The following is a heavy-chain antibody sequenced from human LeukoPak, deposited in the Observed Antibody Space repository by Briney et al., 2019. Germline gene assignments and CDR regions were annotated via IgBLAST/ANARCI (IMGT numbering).Heavy chain of an antibody. D-gene: IGHD2-2*01. CDR1: GFTFSNYG. V-gene: IGHV3-33*06. J-gene: IGHJ4*02. CDR3: AKDRMKWRVAAASIEY. CDR2: IWYDGRNK. Sequence: GRSLRLSCAASGFTFSNYGMHWVRQAPGKGLEWVAVIWYDGRNKYYADSVKGRFTISRDNSKSTLYLQMNSLRGDDTAVYYCAKDRMKWRVAAASIEYWGRGTLVTVST.